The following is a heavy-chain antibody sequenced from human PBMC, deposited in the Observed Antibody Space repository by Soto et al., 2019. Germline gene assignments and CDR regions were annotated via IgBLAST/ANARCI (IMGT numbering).Heavy chain of an antibody. CDR2: IFYSGST. V-gene: IGHV4-59*01. Sequence: QVQLQESGPGLVKPSETLSLTCTVSGGSISSYYWSWIRQPPGKGLEWIGFIFYSGSTSYNPSLKSRATIAIATSEYQFSLNLNSVTAADTAVYYCASMIGDPVLSFDSWGQGTLVAVSS. J-gene: IGHJ5*01. CDR1: GGSISSYY. D-gene: IGHD3-10*02. CDR3: ASMIGDPVLSFDS.